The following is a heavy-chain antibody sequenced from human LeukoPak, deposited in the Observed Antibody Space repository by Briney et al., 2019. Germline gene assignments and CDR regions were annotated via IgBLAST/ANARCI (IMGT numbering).Heavy chain of an antibody. CDR3: AKGSKLLALGYYFDY. CDR1: GFTFSSYA. D-gene: IGHD4-23*01. V-gene: IGHV3-33*06. CDR2: IWYDGSNK. Sequence: GGSLRLSCAASGFTFSSYAMHWGRQAPGKGLEWVALIWYDGSNKYYADSVKGRFTISRDDSKNTLYLQMNSLRAEDTAVYYCAKGSKLLALGYYFDYWGQGTLVTVSS. J-gene: IGHJ4*02.